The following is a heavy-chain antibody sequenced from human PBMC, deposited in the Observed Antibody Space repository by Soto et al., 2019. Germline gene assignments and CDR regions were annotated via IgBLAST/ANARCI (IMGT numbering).Heavy chain of an antibody. Sequence: QVQLQQWGAGLLKPSETLSLTCAVYGGSFSGYYWSWIRQPPGKGLEWIGEINHSGSTNYNPSLKSRVTISVDTSNNQFSLKLSSVTAADTAVYYCARGGGDCSSNSCYAQTSFDYWGQGTLVTVSS. CDR2: INHSGST. J-gene: IGHJ4*02. D-gene: IGHD2-2*01. CDR1: GGSFSGYY. CDR3: ARGGGDCSSNSCYAQTSFDY. V-gene: IGHV4-34*01.